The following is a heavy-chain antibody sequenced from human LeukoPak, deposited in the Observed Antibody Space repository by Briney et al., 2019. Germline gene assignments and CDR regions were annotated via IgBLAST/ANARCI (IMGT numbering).Heavy chain of an antibody. D-gene: IGHD2-2*01. CDR3: ARDYCSSTSCLFDY. V-gene: IGHV1-8*01. CDR2: MNPNSGNT. J-gene: IGHJ4*02. Sequence: ASVTVSCKASGYTFTSYDINWVRQAPGQGLEWMGWMNPNSGNTGFAQKFQGRVTMTRNTSISTAYMELSSLRSEDTAVYYCARDYCSSTSCLFDYWGQGTLVTVSS. CDR1: GYTFTSYD.